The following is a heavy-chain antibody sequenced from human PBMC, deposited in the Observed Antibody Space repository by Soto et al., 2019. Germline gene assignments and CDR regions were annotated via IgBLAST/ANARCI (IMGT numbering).Heavy chain of an antibody. J-gene: IGHJ4*02. D-gene: IGHD5-12*01. V-gene: IGHV3-15*07. CDR2: IKSKTDGGTT. CDR1: GFTFSNAW. Sequence: PGGSLRLSCAASGFTFSNAWMNWVRQAPGKGLEWVGRIKSKTDGGTTDYAAPVKGRFTISRDDSKNTLYLQMNSLKTEDTAVYYCTTDWWLRFRRLDYWGQGTLVTVSS. CDR3: TTDWWLRFRRLDY.